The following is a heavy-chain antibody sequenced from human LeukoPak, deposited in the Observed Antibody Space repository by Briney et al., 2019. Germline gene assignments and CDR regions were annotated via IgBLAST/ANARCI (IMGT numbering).Heavy chain of an antibody. D-gene: IGHD3-3*01. Sequence: ASVKVSCKVSGYTLTELSMHWVRQAPGQGLEWMGWISAYNGNTNYAQKLQGRVTMTTDTSTSTAYMELRSQRSDDTAVYYCCVAEFWSGSPYYFDYWGQGTLVTVSS. CDR1: GYTLTELS. J-gene: IGHJ4*02. CDR2: ISAYNGNT. CDR3: CVAEFWSGSPYYFDY. V-gene: IGHV1-18*01.